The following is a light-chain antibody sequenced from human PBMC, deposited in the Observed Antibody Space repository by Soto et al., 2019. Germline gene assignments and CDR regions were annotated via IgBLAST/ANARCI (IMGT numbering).Light chain of an antibody. Sequence: DIQMTQSPSSLSASVGDRVTITCRASQGIRDALGWYQQKPGKAPKRLIYAASSLQSGVPSRFSGSGSGTEFTLTISSLQPEDCATYYCLQHKSYPQTFGQGTKVEIK. CDR2: AAS. CDR1: QGIRDA. J-gene: IGKJ1*01. CDR3: LQHKSYPQT. V-gene: IGKV1-17*01.